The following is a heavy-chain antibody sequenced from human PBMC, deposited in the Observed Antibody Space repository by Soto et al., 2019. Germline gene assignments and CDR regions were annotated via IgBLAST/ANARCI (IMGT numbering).Heavy chain of an antibody. D-gene: IGHD2-2*02. CDR2: INHSGST. Sequence: LSVTLFPTFPFSDGSYSGYYSGRIRQPPGKVLECIGEINHSGSTKYKPSLKSRVTISVHKSKNQFSLKLSSVTAADTAVYYCARRSAVGLYRYYYYGMDVWGQGTTV. CDR3: ARRSAVGLYRYYYYGMDV. J-gene: IGHJ6*02. V-gene: IGHV4-34*01. CDR1: DGSYSGYY.